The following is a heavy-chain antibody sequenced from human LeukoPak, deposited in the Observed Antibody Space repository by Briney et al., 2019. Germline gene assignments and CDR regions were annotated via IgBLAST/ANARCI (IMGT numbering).Heavy chain of an antibody. CDR1: GGSFSGYY. CDR2: INHSGST. J-gene: IGHJ4*02. D-gene: IGHD6-13*01. CDR3: AIPIYAIAAAGTGDY. Sequence: SETLSLTCAVYGGSFSGYYWSWIRQPPGKGLEWIGEINHSGSTNYNPSLKSRVTISVDTSKNQFSLKLSSVTAADTAVYYCAIPIYAIAAAGTGDYWGQGTLVTVSS. V-gene: IGHV4-34*01.